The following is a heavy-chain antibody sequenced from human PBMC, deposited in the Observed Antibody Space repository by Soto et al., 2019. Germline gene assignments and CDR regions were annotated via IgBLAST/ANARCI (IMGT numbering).Heavy chain of an antibody. V-gene: IGHV4-59*01. CDR1: GGSISTYY. CDR2: IFYSGTP. J-gene: IGHJ6*03. D-gene: IGHD3-16*01. Sequence: QVQLQESGPGLVKPSETLSLTCTVSGGSISTYYWSWIRQPPGKGLEWIGYIFYSGTPNYNPSLKSRVAISVDTSKNQFSLKLSSVTAADTAVYHCARRRWGYMDVWGKGTTVTVSS. CDR3: ARRRWGYMDV.